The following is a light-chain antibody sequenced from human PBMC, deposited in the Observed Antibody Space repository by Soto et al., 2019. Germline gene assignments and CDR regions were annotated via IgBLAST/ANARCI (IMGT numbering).Light chain of an antibody. CDR2: DAS. CDR1: QSVRSW. Sequence: DIQMTQSPSTLSASVGDRVTITRRASQSVRSWLAWYQQKPGRAPKFLIYDASSLESGVPSRFRGSGSETEFTLTISGLQPDDFATYYCQQFIDGWTFGQGTKVDI. V-gene: IGKV1-5*01. J-gene: IGKJ1*01. CDR3: QQFIDGWT.